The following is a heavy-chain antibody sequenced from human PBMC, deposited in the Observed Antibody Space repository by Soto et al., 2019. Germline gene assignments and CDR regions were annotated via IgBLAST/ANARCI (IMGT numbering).Heavy chain of an antibody. CDR2: IYYSGTT. CDR1: GGSISSGGYY. Sequence: PSETLSLTCTVSGGSISSGGYYWSWIRQHPGKGLEWIGYIYYSGTTYYNPSLKSRVTISVDTSKNQFSLKLSSVSAADTALYYCERCSLVVVPATGFDPWGRGTLVTVSS. D-gene: IGHD2-2*01. J-gene: IGHJ5*02. CDR3: ERCSLVVVPATGFDP. V-gene: IGHV4-31*03.